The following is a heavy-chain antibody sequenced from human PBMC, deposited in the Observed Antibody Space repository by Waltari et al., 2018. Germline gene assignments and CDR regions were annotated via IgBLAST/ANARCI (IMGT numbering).Heavy chain of an antibody. V-gene: IGHV4-34*01. D-gene: IGHD3-22*01. CDR3: ARGYYYDSSGYYLDAFDI. J-gene: IGHJ3*02. CDR2: INHSGST. CDR1: GGSFSGYY. Sequence: QVQLQQWGAGLLKPSETLSLTCAVYGGSFSGYYWSWIRQPPGKGLEWIGEINHSGSTNYNPSLKSRVTISVDTSKNQFSLKLSSVTAADTAVYYCARGYYYDSSGYYLDAFDIWGQGTMVIVSS.